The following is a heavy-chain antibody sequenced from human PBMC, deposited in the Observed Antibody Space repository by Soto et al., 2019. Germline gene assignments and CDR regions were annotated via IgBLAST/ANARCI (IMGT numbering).Heavy chain of an antibody. D-gene: IGHD3-3*01. CDR2: MNPNSGNT. CDR1: GYTFTSYD. Sequence: GASVKVSCKASGYTFTSYDINWVRQATGQGLGWMGWMNPNSGNTGYAQKVQGRATMTRNTSISTAYMELSSLSSDDTAVYYSAVPTTYYDFCSGYWDTGIHGYYYGMDVWGQGTAVTVSS. CDR3: AVPTTYYDFCSGYWDTGIHGYYYGMDV. V-gene: IGHV1-8*01. J-gene: IGHJ6*02.